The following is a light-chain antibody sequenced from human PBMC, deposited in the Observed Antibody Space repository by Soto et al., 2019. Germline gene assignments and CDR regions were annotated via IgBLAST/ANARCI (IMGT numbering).Light chain of an antibody. J-gene: IGKJ1*01. CDR1: QSISTW. CDR3: QQYHAYST. CDR2: DAS. V-gene: IGKV1-5*01. Sequence: DIQMTQSPSALSASVGDRVTNTCRASQSISTWLAWYQQTPGKAPKVLIYDASKLEAGVPSRFSGTGSGTQFTLTISSLQSDDFGTYSCQQYHAYSTIGPGTRVEVK.